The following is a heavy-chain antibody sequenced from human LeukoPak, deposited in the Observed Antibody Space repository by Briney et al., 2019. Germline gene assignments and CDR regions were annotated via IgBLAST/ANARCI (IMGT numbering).Heavy chain of an antibody. CDR3: ARGRWGIAAAGTKDSY. D-gene: IGHD6-13*01. J-gene: IGHJ4*02. CDR1: GGTFSSYA. V-gene: IGHV1-69*04. Sequence: SVKVSCKASGGTFSSYAISWVRQAPGQGLEWMGRIIPILGIANYAQKFQGRVTITADKSTSTAYMELSSLRSEDTAVYYCARGRWGIAAAGTKDSYWGQGTLVTVSS. CDR2: IIPILGIA.